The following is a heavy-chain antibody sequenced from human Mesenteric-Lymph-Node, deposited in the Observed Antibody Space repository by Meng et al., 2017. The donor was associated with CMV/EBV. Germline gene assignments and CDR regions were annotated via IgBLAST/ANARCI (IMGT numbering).Heavy chain of an antibody. CDR2: INPNNGGT. CDR1: GYTFTGYY. J-gene: IGHJ6*02. CDR3: ARDSEQGVVTYYYYFGMDA. V-gene: IGHV1-2*02. Sequence: ASVKVSCKASGYTFTGYYMHWVRQAPGQGLEWMGWINPNNGGTNYAQKFQGRVTMTSDTSISTVYLELTGLRSDDTAVYYCARDSEQGVVTYYYYFGMDAWGQGTTVTVSS. D-gene: IGHD6-19*01.